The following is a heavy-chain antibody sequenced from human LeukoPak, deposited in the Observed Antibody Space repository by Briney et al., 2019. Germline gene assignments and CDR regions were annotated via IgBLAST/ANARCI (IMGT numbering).Heavy chain of an antibody. V-gene: IGHV4-59*08. D-gene: IGHD3-22*01. J-gene: IGHJ4*02. Sequence: PETLSLTCTVSGASITTYYWSWIRQLPGKGLEWIGYIYHSGSTKYNPSLKSRVTISVDTSKNQFSLRLSSVTAADTAVYYCARQLYDSSGYPFDYWGQGTLVAVSS. CDR2: IYHSGST. CDR3: ARQLYDSSGYPFDY. CDR1: GASITTYY.